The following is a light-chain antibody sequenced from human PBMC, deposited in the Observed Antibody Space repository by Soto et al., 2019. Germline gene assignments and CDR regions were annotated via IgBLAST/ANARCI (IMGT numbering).Light chain of an antibody. CDR1: QSVSSSD. J-gene: IGKJ2*01. CDR3: QQYDT. V-gene: IGKV3-20*01. Sequence: IVLTQSPGTRSLSPGERATLSCRVSQSVSSSDLAWYQQKPGQAPRLLIYSASSRATGIPDRFSGSGSGTDFTLTISRLEPEDFAVYYCQQYDTFGQGTKLEIK. CDR2: SAS.